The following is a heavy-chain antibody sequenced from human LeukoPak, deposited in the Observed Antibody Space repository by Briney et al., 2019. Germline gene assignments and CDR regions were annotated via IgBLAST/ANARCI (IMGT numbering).Heavy chain of an antibody. V-gene: IGHV4-59*01. CDR2: IYYSGST. CDR3: ARGWFGELFSDYWFDP. J-gene: IGHJ5*02. Sequence: SETLSLTCTVSGGSISSYYWSWIRQPPGKRLEWIGYIYYSGSTNYNPSPKSRVTISVDTSKNQFSLKLSSVTAADTAVYYCARGWFGELFSDYWFDPWGQGTLVTVSS. CDR1: GGSISSYY. D-gene: IGHD3-10*01.